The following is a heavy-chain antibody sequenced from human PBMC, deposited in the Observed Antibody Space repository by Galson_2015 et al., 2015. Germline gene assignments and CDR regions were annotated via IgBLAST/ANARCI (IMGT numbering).Heavy chain of an antibody. CDR3: AKDPLYDFWSGYDYFDY. J-gene: IGHJ4*02. D-gene: IGHD3-3*01. V-gene: IGHV3-23*01. CDR1: GFTFSSYA. CDR2: ISGSGGST. Sequence: SLRLSCAASGFTFSSYAMSWVRQAPGKGLEWVSAISGSGGSTYYADSVKGRFTISRDNSKNTLYLQMNSLRAEDTAVYYCAKDPLYDFWSGYDYFDYWGQGTLVTVSS.